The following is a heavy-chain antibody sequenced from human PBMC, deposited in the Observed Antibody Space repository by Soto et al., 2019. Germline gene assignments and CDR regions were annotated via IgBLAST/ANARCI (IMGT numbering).Heavy chain of an antibody. V-gene: IGHV3-74*01. CDR1: GFTFSSYW. Sequence: PGGSLRLSCAASGFTFSSYWMHWVRQAPGRGLVWVSRMNSDGSSTTYADSVKGRFTISRDNAKNTLYLQMTSLRAEDTAVYYCARVPHCSSTSCYDYYDYWGQGTLVTVSS. J-gene: IGHJ4*02. CDR3: ARVPHCSSTSCYDYYDY. CDR2: MNSDGSST. D-gene: IGHD2-2*01.